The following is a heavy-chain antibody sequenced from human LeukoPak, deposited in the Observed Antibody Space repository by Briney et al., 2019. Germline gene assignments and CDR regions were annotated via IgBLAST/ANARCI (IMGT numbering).Heavy chain of an antibody. CDR1: GGSISSYY. J-gene: IGHJ4*02. CDR2: TYTSGST. D-gene: IGHD6-13*01. V-gene: IGHV4-4*07. Sequence: SETLSLTCTVSGGSISSYYWSWLRQPAGKGLEGFGRTYTSGSTNYNPSLKSRVTISVDTSKNQFSLKLSSVTAADTAVYYCARTYSSSWYDTFFDYWGQGTLVTVSS. CDR3: ARTYSSSWYDTFFDY.